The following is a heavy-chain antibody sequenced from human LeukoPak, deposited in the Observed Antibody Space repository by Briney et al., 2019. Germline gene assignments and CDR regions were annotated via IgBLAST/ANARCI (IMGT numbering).Heavy chain of an antibody. J-gene: IGHJ6*03. CDR3: ARDCSSTSCYSMGYYYYYYMDV. D-gene: IGHD2-2*01. CDR1: GGSISSYY. CDR2: IYTSGST. Sequence: SETLSLTCTGSGGSISSYYWSWIRQPAGKGLEWIGRIYTSGSTNYNPSLKSRVTMSVDTSKNQSSLKLSSVTAADTAVYYCARDCSSTSCYSMGYYYYYYMDVWGKRTTVTVSS. V-gene: IGHV4-4*07.